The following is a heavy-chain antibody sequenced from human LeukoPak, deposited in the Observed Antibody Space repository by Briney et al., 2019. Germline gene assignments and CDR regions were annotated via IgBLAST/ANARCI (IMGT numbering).Heavy chain of an antibody. Sequence: SVKVSCKASGGTFSSYAISWVRQAPGQGLERMGGIIPIFGTANYAQKFQGRVTITADKSTSTAYMELSSLRSGDTAVYYCARVVGLTGYSSNWYSGYYYYMDVWGKGTTVTVSS. J-gene: IGHJ6*03. CDR3: ARVVGLTGYSSNWYSGYYYYMDV. V-gene: IGHV1-69*06. D-gene: IGHD6-13*01. CDR2: IIPIFGTA. CDR1: GGTFSSYA.